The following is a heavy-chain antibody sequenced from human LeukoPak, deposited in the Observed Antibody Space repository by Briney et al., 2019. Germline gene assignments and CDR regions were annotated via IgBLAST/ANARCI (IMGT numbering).Heavy chain of an antibody. J-gene: IGHJ3*02. V-gene: IGHV1-46*01. CDR2: INPSGGST. D-gene: IGHD3-9*01. CDR1: GYTFTSYY. CDR3: ARTPSLLITIFPLGAFDI. Sequence: GASVKVSCKASGYTFTSYYMHWVRQAPGQGLEWMGIINPSGGSTSYAQKFQGRVTMTRDTSTSTVYMELSSLRSEDTAVYYCARTPSLLITIFPLGAFDIWGQGTMVTVSS.